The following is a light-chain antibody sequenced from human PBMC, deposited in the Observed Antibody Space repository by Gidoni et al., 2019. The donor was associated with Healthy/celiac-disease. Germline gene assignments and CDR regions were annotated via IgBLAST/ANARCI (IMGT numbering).Light chain of an antibody. V-gene: IGKV3-20*01. J-gene: IGKJ3*01. Sequence: LTQSPGTLSLSPGERATLSCRASQSVSSSYLAWYQQKPGQAPRLLIYGASSRATGIPDRFSGSGSGTDFTLTISRLEPEDFAVYYCQQYGSSPTFGPXTKVDIK. CDR3: QQYGSSPT. CDR2: GAS. CDR1: QSVSSSY.